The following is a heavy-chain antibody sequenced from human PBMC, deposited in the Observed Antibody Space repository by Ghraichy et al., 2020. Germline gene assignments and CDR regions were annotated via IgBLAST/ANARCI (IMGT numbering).Heavy chain of an antibody. CDR3: SRDYGSGSPSAYYYYAMDV. CDR2: IGSKAYGGTR. V-gene: IGHV3-49*03. CDR1: GFTFGDYG. Sequence: GALRLSCSPSGFTFGDYGMNWFRQAPGKGLEWVGFIGSKAYGGTREYAASVKGRFTISRDDSRTSAYLQMNSLKTEDTAVYYCSRDYGSGSPSAYYYYAMDVWGQGTTVTVSS. J-gene: IGHJ6*02. D-gene: IGHD3-10*01.